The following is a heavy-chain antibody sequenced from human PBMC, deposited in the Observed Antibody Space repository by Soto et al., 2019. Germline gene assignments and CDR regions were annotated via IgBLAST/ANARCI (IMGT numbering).Heavy chain of an antibody. V-gene: IGHV3-30*18. CDR2: ISYDGSNK. CDR1: GFTFSSYG. D-gene: IGHD3-3*01. Sequence: PGGSLRLSCAASGFTFSSYGMHWVRQAPGKGLDWVAVISYDGSNKYYADSVKGRFTISRDNSKNTLYLQMNSLRAEDTAVYYCAKDEARFLEWLSYYDAFDIWGQGTMVTVSS. J-gene: IGHJ3*02. CDR3: AKDEARFLEWLSYYDAFDI.